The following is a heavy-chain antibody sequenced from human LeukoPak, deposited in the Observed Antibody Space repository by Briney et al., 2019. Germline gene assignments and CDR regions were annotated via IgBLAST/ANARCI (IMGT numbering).Heavy chain of an antibody. CDR3: ARESGSYRRNGAFDI. V-gene: IGHV4-34*01. CDR2: INHSGST. Sequence: PSETLSLTCAVYGGSFSGYYWSWIRQPPGKGLEWIGEINHSGSTNYNPSLKSRVTISVDTSKNQFSLKLSSVTAADTAVYYCARESGSYRRNGAFDIWGQGTMVTVSS. D-gene: IGHD1-26*01. J-gene: IGHJ3*02. CDR1: GGSFSGYY.